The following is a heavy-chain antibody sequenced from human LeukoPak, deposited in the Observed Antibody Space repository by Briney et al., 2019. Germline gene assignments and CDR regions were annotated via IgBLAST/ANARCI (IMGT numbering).Heavy chain of an antibody. Sequence: PSETLSLTCAVYGGSFSGYYWSWIRQPPGEGLEWIGEINHSGSTNYNPSLKSRVTISVDTSKNQFSLKLSSVTAADTAVYYCARGGVVIRYFDCWGQGTLVTVSS. V-gene: IGHV4-34*01. D-gene: IGHD3-3*01. J-gene: IGHJ4*02. CDR3: ARGGVVIRYFDC. CDR2: INHSGST. CDR1: GGSFSGYY.